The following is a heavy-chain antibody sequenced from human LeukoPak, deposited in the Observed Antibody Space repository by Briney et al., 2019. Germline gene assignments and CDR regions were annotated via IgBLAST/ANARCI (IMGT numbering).Heavy chain of an antibody. CDR3: ARGTTAVAFLDY. D-gene: IGHD6-19*01. CDR1: GYTFTSYD. J-gene: IGHJ4*02. CDR2: MNPNSGNT. V-gene: IGHV1-8*01. Sequence: ASVKVSCKASGYTFTSYDINWARQAPGQGLEWMGWMNPNSGNTGYAQKFQGRVTMTRNTSISTAYMELSSLRSEDTAVYYCARGTTAVAFLDYWGQGTLVTVSS.